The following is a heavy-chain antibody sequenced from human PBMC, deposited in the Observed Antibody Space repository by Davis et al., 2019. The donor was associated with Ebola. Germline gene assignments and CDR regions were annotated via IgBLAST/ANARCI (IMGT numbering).Heavy chain of an antibody. CDR2: IFHGGRT. Sequence: PSETLSLTCTVSGDSIRSSSYYWGWIRKPPGKELEWIGSIFHGGRTYYNPSLKSRVTMSVDTSNHQFSLKLTSVAASDTAVYYCVRQQLNYYYYMDVLGKGTTVTVSS. CDR1: GDSIRSSSYY. J-gene: IGHJ6*03. CDR3: VRQQLNYYYYMDV. D-gene: IGHD6-13*01. V-gene: IGHV4-39*07.